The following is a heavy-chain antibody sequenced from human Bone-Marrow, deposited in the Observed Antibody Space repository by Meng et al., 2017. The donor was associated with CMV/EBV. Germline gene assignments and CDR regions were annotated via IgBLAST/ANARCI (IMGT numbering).Heavy chain of an antibody. CDR3: ARGRSQFEY. CDR1: GPGGSNRNYY. V-gene: IGHV4-34*01. J-gene: IGHJ4*02. Sequence: SETLSLTCAVYGPGGSNRNYYWNWLRQPPGKGLEWIGEINHDGTKNYNPSLKSRVTISVDTSKNQFSLKLSYVTVADTAVYYCARGRSQFEYWSQKRLVTVSS. CDR2: INHDGTK.